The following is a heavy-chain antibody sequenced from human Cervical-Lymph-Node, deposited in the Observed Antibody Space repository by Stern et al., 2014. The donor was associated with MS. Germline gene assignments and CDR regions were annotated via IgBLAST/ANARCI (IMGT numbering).Heavy chain of an antibody. D-gene: IGHD4-23*01. CDR3: AKDISDPYVGIDV. Sequence: EVQLVESGGAVVQPGGSLRLSCSASGFAFDEYGMHLVRQAPWQSIECVSLICWNGRNPYYADSVKGRFTVSRDNSKNSLYLEMNSLTTEDTALYYCAKDISDPYVGIDVWGQGTLVTVSS. CDR1: GFAFDEYG. CDR2: ICWNGRNP. V-gene: IGHV3-43*01. J-gene: IGHJ4*02.